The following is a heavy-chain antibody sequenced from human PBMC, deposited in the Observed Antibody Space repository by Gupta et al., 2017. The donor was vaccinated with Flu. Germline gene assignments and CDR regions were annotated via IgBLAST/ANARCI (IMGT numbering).Heavy chain of an antibody. CDR3: ARNRVWEQFDY. J-gene: IGHJ4*02. Sequence: EVQLVESGGDLVQPGGSLRLSCAASGFTFSNYWLDWVRQAPGKGLEWVANINQDGSVKNYVDSVKGRFTISRDNARNSVYLQMNSLRADDTAVYYCARNRVWEQFDYWGLGALVTVSS. V-gene: IGHV3-7*01. D-gene: IGHD1-1*01. CDR1: GFTFSNYW. CDR2: INQDGSVK.